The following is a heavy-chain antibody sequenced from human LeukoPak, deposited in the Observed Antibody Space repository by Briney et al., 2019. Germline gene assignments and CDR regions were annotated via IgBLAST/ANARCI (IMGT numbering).Heavy chain of an antibody. CDR3: AKSTYYYDSSGYYYVRYFDY. V-gene: IGHV4-34*01. CDR1: GGSFSGYY. CDR2: INHSGST. Sequence: SETLSLTCAVYGGSFSGYYWSWIRQPPGKGLEWIGEINHSGSTNYNPSLKSRVTISVDTSKNQFSLKLSSVTAADTAVYYCAKSTYYYDSSGYYYVRYFDYWGQGTLVTVSS. J-gene: IGHJ4*02. D-gene: IGHD3-22*01.